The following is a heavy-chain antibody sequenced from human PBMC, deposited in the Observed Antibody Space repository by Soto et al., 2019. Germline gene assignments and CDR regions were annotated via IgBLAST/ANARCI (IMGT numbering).Heavy chain of an antibody. CDR1: GYTFTSYD. D-gene: IGHD3-16*02. CDR2: MNPNSGNT. Sequence: GASVKVSCKASGYTFTSYDINWVRQATGQGFEWMGWMNPNSGNTGYAQKFQGRVTMTRNTSISTAYMELSSLRSEDTAVYYCARRASYDYIWGSYLNDYWGQGTLVTVSS. CDR3: ARRASYDYIWGSYLNDY. V-gene: IGHV1-8*01. J-gene: IGHJ4*02.